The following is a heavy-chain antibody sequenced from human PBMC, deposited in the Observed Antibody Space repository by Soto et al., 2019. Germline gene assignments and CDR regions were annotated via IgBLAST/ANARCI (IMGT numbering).Heavy chain of an antibody. D-gene: IGHD5-12*01. CDR2: ISYDGSNK. Sequence: SLRLSCADSGFTFSSYAMHWVRQAPGKGLEWVAVISYDGSNKYYAESVKGRFTISRDNSKNTLYLQMNSLRADDTAVYYCARDGLATFEYWGQGTLVTVSS. V-gene: IGHV3-30-3*01. CDR1: GFTFSSYA. J-gene: IGHJ4*02. CDR3: ARDGLATFEY.